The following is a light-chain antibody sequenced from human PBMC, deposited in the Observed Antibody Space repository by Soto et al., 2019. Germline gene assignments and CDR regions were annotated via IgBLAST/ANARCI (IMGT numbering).Light chain of an antibody. V-gene: IGKV4-1*01. J-gene: IGKJ1*01. CDR2: WAS. CDR1: QSVLHSSNNKNY. Sequence: DILMTQSPDSLAVSLGERATINCKSSQSVLHSSNNKNYLAWYQQKPGQPPKLLIYWASTRESGVPDRFSGSGSGTDFTLTITSLQAEDVEVYYCHQYYRSPRTFGQGTKVDTK. CDR3: HQYYRSPRT.